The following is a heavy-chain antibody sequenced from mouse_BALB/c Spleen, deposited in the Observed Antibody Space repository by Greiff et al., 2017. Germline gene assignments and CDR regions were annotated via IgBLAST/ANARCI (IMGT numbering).Heavy chain of an antibody. D-gene: IGHD1-1*01. V-gene: IGHV1-80*01. CDR1: GYAFSSYR. J-gene: IGHJ2*01. CDR2: IYPGDGDT. Sequence: VQLQQSGAELVRPGSSVKISCKASGYAFSSYRMNWVKQRPGKGLEWIGQIYPGDGDTNYNGKFKGKATLTADKSSSTAYMQLSSLTSEDSAVYVCARDGSRSYYFDVWGEGTTLTVSS. CDR3: ARDGSRSYYFDV.